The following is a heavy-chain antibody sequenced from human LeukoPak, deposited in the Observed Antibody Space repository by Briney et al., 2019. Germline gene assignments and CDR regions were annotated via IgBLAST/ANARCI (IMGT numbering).Heavy chain of an antibody. CDR3: ARVVVAAWSWFDP. J-gene: IGHJ5*02. D-gene: IGHD2-15*01. V-gene: IGHV4-38-2*01. CDR2: IYHSGST. CDR1: GYSISSGYY. Sequence: SETLSLTCAVSGYSISSGYYWGWIRQPPGKGLERIGSIYHSGSTHYNPSLKSRVTISVDTSKNQFSLKLSSVTAADTAVYYCARVVVAAWSWFDPWGQGTLVTVSS.